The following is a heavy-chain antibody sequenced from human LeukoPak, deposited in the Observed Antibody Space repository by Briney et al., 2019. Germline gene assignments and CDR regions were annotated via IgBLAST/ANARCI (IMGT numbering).Heavy chain of an antibody. Sequence: GGSLRLSCAASGFTFSSYSMNWVRQAPGKGLEWVSSISSSSSYIYYADSVKGRFTISRDNAKNSLYLQMNSLRAEDTAVYYCARERGGSYYFDYWGQGTLVTVSP. CDR3: ARERGGSYYFDY. V-gene: IGHV3-21*01. CDR1: GFTFSSYS. J-gene: IGHJ4*02. CDR2: ISSSSSYI. D-gene: IGHD1-26*01.